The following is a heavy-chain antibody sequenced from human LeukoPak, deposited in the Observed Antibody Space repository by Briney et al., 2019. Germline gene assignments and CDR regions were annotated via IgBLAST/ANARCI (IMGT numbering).Heavy chain of an antibody. J-gene: IGHJ4*02. CDR1: GFTFSSYS. CDR2: ISSSSSYI. Sequence: GGSLRLSCAASGFTFSSYSMNWVRQAPGKGLEWVSSISSSSSYIYYADSVKGRFTISRDNAKNSLYLQMNSLRAEDTAVYYCAREGPADSMIPFDYWGQGTLVTVSS. D-gene: IGHD1-14*01. CDR3: AREGPADSMIPFDY. V-gene: IGHV3-21*01.